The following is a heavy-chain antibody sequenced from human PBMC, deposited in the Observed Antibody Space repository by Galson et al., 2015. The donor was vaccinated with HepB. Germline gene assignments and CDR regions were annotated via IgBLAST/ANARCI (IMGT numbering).Heavy chain of an antibody. Sequence: SLRLSCAASGFSFTNYAMTWVRQAPGKGLEWVSAISDSGYSTYYTDSVKGRFTISRDNSRNTLYLQMSSLTADDTALYYCAKGLTVAGASYYLMDVWGQGTTVTVSS. CDR2: ISDSGYST. CDR1: GFSFTNYA. D-gene: IGHD6-19*01. CDR3: AKGLTVAGASYYLMDV. J-gene: IGHJ6*02. V-gene: IGHV3-23*01.